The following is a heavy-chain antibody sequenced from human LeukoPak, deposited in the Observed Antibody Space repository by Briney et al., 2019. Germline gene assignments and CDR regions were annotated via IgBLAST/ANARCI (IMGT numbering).Heavy chain of an antibody. V-gene: IGHV3-11*01. CDR2: ISSSGSTI. J-gene: IGHJ4*02. CDR1: GFTFSDYY. Sequence: GGSLRLSCAASGFTFSDYYMSWIRQAPGKGLEGVSYISSSGSTIYYADSVKGRFTISRDNAKNSLYLQMNSLRAEDTAVYYCASKDRGSGSYYKKQKYYFDYWGQGTLVTVSS. CDR3: ASKDRGSGSYYKKQKYYFDY. D-gene: IGHD3-10*01.